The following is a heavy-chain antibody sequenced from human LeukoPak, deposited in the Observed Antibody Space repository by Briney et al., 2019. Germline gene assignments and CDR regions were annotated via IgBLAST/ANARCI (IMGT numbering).Heavy chain of an antibody. CDR1: GYTFTGYY. J-gene: IGHJ4*02. CDR2: TNVYNDNR. CDR3: ARGTDYDVLTGNYPFDY. D-gene: IGHD3-9*01. Sequence: ASVKVSCKASGYTFTGYYMHWVRQAPGQGLEWMGRTNVYNDNRDSAQKLQGRVTMTTDTSTNTAYMELRSLRSDDTAVYFCARGTDYDVLTGNYPFDYWGQGTLVTVPS. V-gene: IGHV1-18*04.